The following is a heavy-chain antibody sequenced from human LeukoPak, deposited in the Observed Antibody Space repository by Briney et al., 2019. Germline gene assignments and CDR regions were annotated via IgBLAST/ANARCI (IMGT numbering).Heavy chain of an antibody. CDR2: IYYSGST. D-gene: IGHD5-18*01. CDR3: ARTTEGGYTYDYFYYYYMDV. J-gene: IGHJ6*03. V-gene: IGHV4-59*01. Sequence: SETLSLTCAVYGGSFSGYYWSWIRQPPGKGLEWIGYIYYSGSTNYNPSLKSRVTISVDTSRNHFSLKLSSVTAADTAVYYCARTTEGGYTYDYFYYYYMDVWGKGTTVTISS. CDR1: GGSFSGYY.